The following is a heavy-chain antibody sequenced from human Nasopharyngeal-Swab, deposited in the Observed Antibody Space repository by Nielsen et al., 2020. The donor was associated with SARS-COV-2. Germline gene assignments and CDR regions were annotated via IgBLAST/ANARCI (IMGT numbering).Heavy chain of an antibody. Sequence: WIRQPPGKGLEWMGFIHQSGSTTYSPSLKSRLTMSVDTSKNQFSPKLTSVTAADTALYYCARERTAPGTLYYFDYWGQGTPVTVSS. V-gene: IGHV4-30-4*01. J-gene: IGHJ4*02. D-gene: IGHD1/OR15-1a*01. CDR2: IHQSGST. CDR3: ARERTAPGTLYYFDY.